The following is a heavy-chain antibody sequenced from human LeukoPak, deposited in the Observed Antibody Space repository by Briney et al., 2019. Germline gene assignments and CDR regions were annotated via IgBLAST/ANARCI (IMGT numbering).Heavy chain of an antibody. V-gene: IGHV3-15*01. D-gene: IGHD2-15*01. CDR3: TTDREYCSGGSCYHNYYYYGVDV. J-gene: IGHJ6*02. Sequence: AGESLRLSCAASGFTFSNSWMSWVRQAPGKGLEWVGRVKSKTDGASTEYAAPVKGRFTISREDSKNTLYLQMNSLKGEDTAVYYCTTDREYCSGGSCYHNYYYYGVDVWGQGTTVTVSS. CDR2: VKSKTDGAST. CDR1: GFTFSNSW.